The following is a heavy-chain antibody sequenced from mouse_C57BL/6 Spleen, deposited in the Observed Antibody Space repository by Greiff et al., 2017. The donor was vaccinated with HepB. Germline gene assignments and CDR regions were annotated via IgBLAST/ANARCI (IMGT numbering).Heavy chain of an antibody. D-gene: IGHD1-1*01. V-gene: IGHV1-42*01. CDR3: AREDYGSEGFAY. CDR2: INPSTGGT. J-gene: IGHJ3*01. CDR1: GYSFTGYY. Sequence: EVQLQQSGPELVKPGASVKISCKASGYSFTGYYMNWVKQSPEKSLEWIGEINPSTGGTTYNQKFKAKATLTVDKSSSTAYMQLKSLTSEDSAVYCCAREDYGSEGFAYWGQGTLVTVSA.